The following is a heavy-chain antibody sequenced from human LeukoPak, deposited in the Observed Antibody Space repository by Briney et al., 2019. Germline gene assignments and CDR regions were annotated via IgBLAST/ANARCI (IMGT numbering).Heavy chain of an antibody. D-gene: IGHD7-27*01. CDR2: IYYSGST. CDR3: ARDHWGFNWFDP. CDR1: GGSISSGDYY. V-gene: IGHV4-30-4*08. Sequence: PSQTLSLTCTVSGGSISSGDYYWSWIRQPPGKGLEWIGYIYYSGSTYYNPSLKSRVTISVDTSKNQFSLKLSSVTAADTAVYYCARDHWGFNWFDPWGQGTLATVSS. J-gene: IGHJ5*02.